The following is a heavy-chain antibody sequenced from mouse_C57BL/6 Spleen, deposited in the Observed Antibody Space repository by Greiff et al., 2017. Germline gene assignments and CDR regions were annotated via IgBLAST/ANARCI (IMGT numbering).Heavy chain of an antibody. J-gene: IGHJ1*03. CDR2: IDPSDSET. CDR1: GYTFTSYW. CDR3: ARGGAYDYDWYFDV. D-gene: IGHD2-4*01. V-gene: IGHV1-52*01. Sequence: QVQLQQPGAELVRPGSSVKLSCKASGYTFTSYWMHWVKQRPIQGLEWIGNIDPSDSETHYNQKFKDKATLTVDKSSSTDYMQLSRLTSEDSAVYYCARGGAYDYDWYFDVWGTGTTVTVSS.